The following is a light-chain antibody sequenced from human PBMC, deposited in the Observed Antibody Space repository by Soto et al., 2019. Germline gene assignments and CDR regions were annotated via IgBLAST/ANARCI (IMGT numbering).Light chain of an antibody. CDR1: SSNIGSNT. Sequence: QSVLTQPPSASGTPGQRVTISCSGSSSNIGSNTVNWYQQLPGTAPKLLIYSNNQRPSGVPDRFSGSKSGTSASLAISGLQSEDEADYYCAAWDDSLNGSGVFXTGTKVTVL. V-gene: IGLV1-44*01. CDR3: AAWDDSLNGSGV. CDR2: SNN. J-gene: IGLJ1*01.